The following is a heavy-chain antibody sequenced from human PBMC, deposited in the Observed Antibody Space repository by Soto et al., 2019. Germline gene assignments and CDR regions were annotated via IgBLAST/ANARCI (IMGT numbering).Heavy chain of an antibody. D-gene: IGHD6-13*01. CDR2: IYYSGST. CDR3: ATTVAAAGWGYFDY. CDR1: GGSISSGGYY. Sequence: QVQLQESGPGLVKPSQTLSLTCTVSGGSISSGGYYWSWIRQHPGKGLEWIGYIYYSGSTYYNPSLKSRVTISVDPSKTQFSLKLSSVTAADTAVYYCATTVAAAGWGYFDYWGQGTLVTVSS. J-gene: IGHJ4*02. V-gene: IGHV4-31*03.